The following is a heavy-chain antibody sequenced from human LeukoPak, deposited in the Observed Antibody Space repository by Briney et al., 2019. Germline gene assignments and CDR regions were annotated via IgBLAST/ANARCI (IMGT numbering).Heavy chain of an antibody. CDR1: GFTFSSYA. J-gene: IGHJ4*02. CDR3: AKKLFTGMGYYFDS. CDR2: ISYDGSNK. Sequence: GGSLRLSCAASGFTFSSYAMHWVRQAPGKGLEWVAVISYDGSNKYYADSVKGRFTISRDNSKNTLYLQMNSLRAEDTALYYCAKKLFTGMGYYFDSWGQGTLVTVSS. V-gene: IGHV3-30-3*02. D-gene: IGHD3-10*01.